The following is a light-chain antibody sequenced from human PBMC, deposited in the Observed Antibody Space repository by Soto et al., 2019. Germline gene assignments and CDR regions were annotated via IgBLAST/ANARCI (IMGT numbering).Light chain of an antibody. CDR3: QQRSGWFPIT. CDR1: QSVGSG. V-gene: IGKV3-11*01. CDR2: DVS. J-gene: IGKJ5*01. Sequence: EMVMTRSPATLSMSPSQTATHSCRASQSVGSGLAGCQQKPGQAPRLLIYDVSYRATGILVRFSGSGSGTDFTLTISSLEPEDFAVYYCQQRSGWFPITFGQGTRLEIK.